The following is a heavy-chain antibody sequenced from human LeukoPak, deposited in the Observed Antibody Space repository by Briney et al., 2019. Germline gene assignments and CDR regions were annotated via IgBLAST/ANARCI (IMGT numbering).Heavy chain of an antibody. CDR3: ASAAAYKSRYYYYGMDV. CDR1: GGTFTSYA. Sequence: SVKVSCKASGGTFTSYAITWVGQAPGQGLEWRGGIIPIFGIANYAQKFQGRVTITADKSTSTAYMELSSLRSEDTAVYYCASAAAYKSRYYYYGMDVWGQGATVTVSS. CDR2: IIPIFGIA. D-gene: IGHD6-13*01. J-gene: IGHJ6*02. V-gene: IGHV1-69*10.